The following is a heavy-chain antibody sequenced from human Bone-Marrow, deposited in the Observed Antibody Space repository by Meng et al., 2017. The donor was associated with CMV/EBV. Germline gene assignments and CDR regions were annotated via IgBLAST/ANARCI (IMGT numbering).Heavy chain of an antibody. J-gene: IGHJ5*02. Sequence: GESLKISCAASGFSFSSYWMSWVRQAPGKGLEWVANIKQDGSEKYYVDSVKGRFTISRDNAKNSLYLQMNSLRAEDTAVYYCASLAVAGTVGWDWFDPWGQGTLVTVSS. V-gene: IGHV3-7*03. CDR2: IKQDGSEK. D-gene: IGHD6-19*01. CDR3: ASLAVAGTVGWDWFDP. CDR1: GFSFSSYW.